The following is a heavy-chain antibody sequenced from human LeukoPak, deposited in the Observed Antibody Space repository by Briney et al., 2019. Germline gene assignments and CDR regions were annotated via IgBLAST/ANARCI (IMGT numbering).Heavy chain of an antibody. J-gene: IGHJ5*02. CDR2: ISSSGGST. D-gene: IGHD5-18*01. CDR1: GFTFSSYA. Sequence: GGSLRLSCAASGFTFSSYAMTWVRQTPGKGLEWVSSISSSGGSTYYADSVKGRFTISRDNSKNSLYLQMSSLSAEDTAVYYCAKEGYSYGYGWFDPWGQGTLVTVSS. V-gene: IGHV3-23*01. CDR3: AKEGYSYGYGWFDP.